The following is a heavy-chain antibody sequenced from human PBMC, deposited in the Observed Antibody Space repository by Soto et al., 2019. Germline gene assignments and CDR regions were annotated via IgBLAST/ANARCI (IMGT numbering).Heavy chain of an antibody. V-gene: IGHV4-59*01. Sequence: QVQLQESGPGLVKPSETLSLTCTVSGGSISSYYWSWIRQPPGKGLEWIGDIYYSGSTNYNPSLKSRVTLSVDTSKNQFSLKLSSVTAADTAVYYCAREGLTGTIGLYYYYGMDVWGQGTTVTVSS. CDR1: GGSISSYY. CDR2: IYYSGST. D-gene: IGHD1-7*01. J-gene: IGHJ6*02. CDR3: AREGLTGTIGLYYYYGMDV.